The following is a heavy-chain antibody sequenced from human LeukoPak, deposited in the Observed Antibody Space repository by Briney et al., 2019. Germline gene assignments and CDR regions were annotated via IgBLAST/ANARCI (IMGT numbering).Heavy chain of an antibody. CDR1: GYTFTGYY. CDR3: ARDLGPYIRWGHGDILLWFGNEFDY. Sequence: ASVKVSCKASGYTFTGYYMHWVRQAPGQGLEWMGWINPNSGGTNYAQKFQGRVTMTKDTSISTAYMELSRLRSDDTAVYYCARDLGPYIRWGHGDILLWFGNEFDYWGQGTLVTVSS. V-gene: IGHV1-2*02. D-gene: IGHD3-10*01. J-gene: IGHJ4*02. CDR2: INPNSGGT.